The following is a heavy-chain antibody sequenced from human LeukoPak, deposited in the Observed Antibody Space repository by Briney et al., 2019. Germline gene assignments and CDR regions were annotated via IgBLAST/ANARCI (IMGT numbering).Heavy chain of an antibody. CDR1: GGSISSSSYY. V-gene: IGHV4-39*01. J-gene: IGHJ4*02. CDR2: IYYSGST. CDR3: ARHAAAGTVDFDY. D-gene: IGHD6-13*01. Sequence: SETLSLTCTVSGGSISSSSYYWGWIRQPPGKGLEWIGSIYYSGSTYYNPSLKSRVTISVDTSKNQFSLKLSSVTAADTAVYYCARHAAAGTVDFDYWGQGTLVTVSS.